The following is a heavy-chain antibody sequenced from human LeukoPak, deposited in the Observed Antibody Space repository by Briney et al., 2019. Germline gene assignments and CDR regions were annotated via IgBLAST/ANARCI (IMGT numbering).Heavy chain of an antibody. J-gene: IGHJ4*02. CDR3: ARKLYGSGYHVFDY. D-gene: IGHD3-22*01. Sequence: GGSLRLSCAASGFTFSSYWMSWVRQAPGKGLEWVANIKQDGSEKYYVDSVKGRFTISRDNAKNSLYLQMNSLRAEDTAVYYCARKLYGSGYHVFDYWGQGILVTVSS. V-gene: IGHV3-7*01. CDR1: GFTFSSYW. CDR2: IKQDGSEK.